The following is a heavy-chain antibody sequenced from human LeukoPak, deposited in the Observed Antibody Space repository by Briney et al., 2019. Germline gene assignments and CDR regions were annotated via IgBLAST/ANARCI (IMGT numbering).Heavy chain of an antibody. CDR3: ARHRYTSSSSYFDF. Sequence: PSETLSLTCTVSGGSISGYYWTWIRQPPGKGLEWIGYIYSSRSTNYNPSLKSRVTISVDTSKNQFSLRLSSVAAAATAVYYCARHRYTSSSSYFDFWGQGTLVTVSS. D-gene: IGHD6-6*01. CDR2: IYSSRST. V-gene: IGHV4-59*08. CDR1: GGSISGYY. J-gene: IGHJ4*02.